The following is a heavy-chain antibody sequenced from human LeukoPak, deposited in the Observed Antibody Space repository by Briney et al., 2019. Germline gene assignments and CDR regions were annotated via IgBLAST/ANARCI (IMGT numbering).Heavy chain of an antibody. Sequence: PGGSLRLSCAVSGFTVYTNSMSWVRQAPGKGLEWVSAVNSRGVTYYPGSVKGRFTTSRDNSKNTLYLQMSSLRVEDTAIYFCAKERQTGDYFTSDSWGQGTLVTVSS. V-gene: IGHV3-53*01. J-gene: IGHJ4*02. D-gene: IGHD4-17*01. CDR3: AKERQTGDYFTSDS. CDR2: VNSRGVT. CDR1: GFTVYTNS.